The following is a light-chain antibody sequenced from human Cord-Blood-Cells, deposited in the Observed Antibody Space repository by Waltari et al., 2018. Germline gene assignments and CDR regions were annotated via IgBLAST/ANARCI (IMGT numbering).Light chain of an antibody. CDR3: QQYNNWPWT. Sequence: EIVMTQTPPTLYVPPGASATLSCRASQSVNSNLARYQQKPGQAPRLLIYGASTSATGIPARFSGSGSGTEFTLTISSLQSEDFAVYYCQQYNNWPWTFGQGTKVEIK. CDR2: GAS. V-gene: IGKV3-15*01. CDR1: QSVNSN. J-gene: IGKJ1*01.